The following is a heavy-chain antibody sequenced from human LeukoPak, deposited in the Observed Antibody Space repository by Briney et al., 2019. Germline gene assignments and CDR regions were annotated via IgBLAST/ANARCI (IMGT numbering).Heavy chain of an antibody. V-gene: IGHV3-23*01. CDR2: ISGSGGST. D-gene: IGHD2-15*01. J-gene: IGHJ4*02. CDR3: AKARPDRVVDY. CDR1: GFTFDDYA. Sequence: GGSLRLSCAVSGFTFDDYAMSWVRQAPGKGLEWVSAISGSGGSTYYADSVKGRFTISRDNSKNTLYLQMNSLRAEDTAVYYCAKARPDRVVDYWGQGTLVTVSS.